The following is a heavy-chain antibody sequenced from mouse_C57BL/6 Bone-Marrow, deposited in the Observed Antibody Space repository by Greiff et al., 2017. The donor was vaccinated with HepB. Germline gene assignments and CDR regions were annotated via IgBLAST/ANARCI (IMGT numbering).Heavy chain of an antibody. D-gene: IGHD1-1*01. Sequence: EVQLQQSGAELVRPGASVKLSCTASGFNIKDDYMHWVKQRPEQGLEWIGWIDPENGDTEYASKFQGKATITADTSSNTAYLQLSSLTSEDTAVYYCTRMTTVVAPFAYWGQGTLVTVSA. J-gene: IGHJ3*01. CDR1: GFNIKDDY. CDR2: IDPENGDT. CDR3: TRMTTVVAPFAY. V-gene: IGHV14-4*01.